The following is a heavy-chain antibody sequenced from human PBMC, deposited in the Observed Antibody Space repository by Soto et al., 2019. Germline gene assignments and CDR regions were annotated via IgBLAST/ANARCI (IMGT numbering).Heavy chain of an antibody. CDR3: APVGYGRGGSCYWFAP. CDR2: FDPEDGET. V-gene: IGHV1-24*01. D-gene: IGHD2-15*01. J-gene: IGHJ5*02. CDR1: GYTLTELS. Sequence: ASVKVSCKVSGYTLTELSMHWVRQAPGKGLEWMGGFDPEDGETIYAQKFQGRVTMTEDTSTDTAYMELSSLRSEDTAVYYCAPVGYGRGGSCYWFAPWGKGTLVPVPS.